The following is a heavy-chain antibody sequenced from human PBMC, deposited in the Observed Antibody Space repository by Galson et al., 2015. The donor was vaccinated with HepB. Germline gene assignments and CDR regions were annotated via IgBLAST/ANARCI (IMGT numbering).Heavy chain of an antibody. J-gene: IGHJ5*02. D-gene: IGHD4-11*01. CDR3: ARTTVKTIRFDP. V-gene: IGHV4-59*02. Sequence: QVQLQESGPGLVKPSETLSLTCTVSGGSVSSYYWCWIRQPPGKGLEWIGYIYNSGSTNYNPSLKSRVTISVDTSKNQCSLKLSSVTAADTAEYYCARTTVKTIRFDPWGQGILVTVSS. CDR1: GGSVSSYY. CDR2: IYNSGST.